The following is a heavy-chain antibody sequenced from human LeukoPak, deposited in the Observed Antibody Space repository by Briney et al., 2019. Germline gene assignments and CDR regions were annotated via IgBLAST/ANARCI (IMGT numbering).Heavy chain of an antibody. CDR2: IYHSGST. J-gene: IGHJ4*02. CDR3: AGLGGGIVGATPHY. Sequence: SETLSLTCTVSGGSISSSSYYWGWIRQPPGKGLEWIGSIYHSGSTYYNPSLKSRVTISVDTSKNQFSLKLSSVTAADTAVYYCAGLGGGIVGATPHYWGQGTLVTVSS. D-gene: IGHD1-26*01. V-gene: IGHV4-39*07. CDR1: GGSISSSSYY.